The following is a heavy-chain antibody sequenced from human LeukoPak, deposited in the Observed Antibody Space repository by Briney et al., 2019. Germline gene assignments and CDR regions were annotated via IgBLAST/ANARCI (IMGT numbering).Heavy chain of an antibody. J-gene: IGHJ4*02. D-gene: IGHD3-22*01. Sequence: SETLSLTCTVSGGSISRSSYYWGWIRHPPGKGLEWIGSIYYSGSTYYNPSLKSRVTISLDTSKNQFSLKLSSVTAADTAVYYCARDRYYYDSSGYLFDYWGQGTLVTVSS. CDR3: ARDRYYYDSSGYLFDY. CDR1: GGSISRSSYY. V-gene: IGHV4-39*07. CDR2: IYYSGST.